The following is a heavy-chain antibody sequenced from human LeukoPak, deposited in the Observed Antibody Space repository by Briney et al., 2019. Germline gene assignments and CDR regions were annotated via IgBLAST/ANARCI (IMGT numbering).Heavy chain of an antibody. CDR1: GYTFTSYA. CDR2: INTNTGNP. V-gene: IGHV7-4-1*02. CDR3: ARGPVGATPSIDY. D-gene: IGHD1-26*01. Sequence: PAASVKVSCKASGYTFTSYAMNWVRQAPGQGLEWVGWINTNTGNPTYAQGFTGRFVFSLDTSVSTAYLQISSLKAEDTAVYYCARGPVGATPSIDYWGQGTLVTVSS. J-gene: IGHJ4*02.